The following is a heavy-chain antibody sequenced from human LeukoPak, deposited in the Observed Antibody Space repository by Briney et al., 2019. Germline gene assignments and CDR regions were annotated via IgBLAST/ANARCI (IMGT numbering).Heavy chain of an antibody. D-gene: IGHD3-10*01. V-gene: IGHV3-11*04. CDR3: AKDSDDYYGSGSEFDY. J-gene: IGHJ4*02. CDR2: IGGSGSSI. Sequence: PGGSLRLSCAASGFTFSDYYMTWIRQAPGKGLEWISYIGGSGSSIYYADSVKGRFTMSRDNAKSSLYLQMNSLRAEDTAVYYCAKDSDDYYGSGSEFDYWGQGTLVTVSS. CDR1: GFTFSDYY.